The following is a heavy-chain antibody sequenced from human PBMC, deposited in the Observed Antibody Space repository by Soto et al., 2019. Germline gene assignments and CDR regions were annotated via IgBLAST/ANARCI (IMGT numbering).Heavy chain of an antibody. V-gene: IGHV4-34*01. CDR1: TGSFSGYY. Sequence: SETLSLTCAVYTGSFSGYYWSWIRQPPGKGLEWIGEINRSGSTNYNPSLKSRITISVDPSKNQFSLKLSSVTAADAAVYYCARGLDFWSRETYNWFDPWGQGTLVTVSS. CDR2: INRSGST. D-gene: IGHD3-3*01. CDR3: ARGLDFWSRETYNWFDP. J-gene: IGHJ5*02.